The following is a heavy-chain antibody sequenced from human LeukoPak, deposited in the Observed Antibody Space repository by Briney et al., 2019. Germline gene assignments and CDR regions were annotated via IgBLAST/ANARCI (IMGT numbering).Heavy chain of an antibody. J-gene: IGHJ5*02. CDR2: ISSSGTFI. CDR3: AAKYYSSSPFDP. Sequence: GGSLKLSCAASGFTFSPYSMNWVRQAPGKGLEWVSSISSSGTFIYYADSLQGRSTISRDSATNSLYLQMNNLRVEDTAIYYCAAKYYSSSPFDPWGQGTLVTVSS. D-gene: IGHD2-2*01. CDR1: GFTFSPYS. V-gene: IGHV3-21*01.